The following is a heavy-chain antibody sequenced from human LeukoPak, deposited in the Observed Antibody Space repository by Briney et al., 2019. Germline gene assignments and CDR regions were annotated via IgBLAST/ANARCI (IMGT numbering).Heavy chain of an antibody. CDR2: INHSGST. CDR3: ARDGAYYDSSAIYYYYMDV. CDR1: GGSFSGYY. Sequence: SETLSLTCAVYGGSFSGYYWSWIRQPPGKGLEWIGEINHSGSTNYNPSLKSRVTISVDTSKNQFSLKLSSVTAADTAVYYCARDGAYYDSSAIYYYYMDVWGKGTTVTISS. D-gene: IGHD3-22*01. J-gene: IGHJ6*03. V-gene: IGHV4-34*01.